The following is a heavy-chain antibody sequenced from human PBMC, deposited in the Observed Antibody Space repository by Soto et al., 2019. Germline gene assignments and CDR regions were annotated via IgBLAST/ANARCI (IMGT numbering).Heavy chain of an antibody. CDR2: IIPIFGTP. J-gene: IGHJ4*02. CDR3: ARDRDDYGSGNYYNRIDF. CDR1: GGIFSTYA. Sequence: QVQLVQSGAGVKKPGSSVKVSCKASGGIFSTYAISWLRRAPGQGLEWTGGIIPIFGTPNYAQRFQGRVTITADESTSTAYMELSRLRSEDTAVYYCARDRDDYGSGNYYNRIDFWGQGTLVTVSS. D-gene: IGHD3-10*01. V-gene: IGHV1-69*01.